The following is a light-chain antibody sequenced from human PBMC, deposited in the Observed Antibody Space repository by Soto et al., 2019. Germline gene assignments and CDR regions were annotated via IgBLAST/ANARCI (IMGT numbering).Light chain of an antibody. CDR2: EVS. V-gene: IGLV2-14*01. J-gene: IGLJ1*01. CDR3: SSFTYSRNYV. CDR1: SSDVGGYNY. Sequence: SALTQPASVSGSPGQSITISCTGTSSDVGGYNYVSWYQQHPGKAPKLMIFEVSNRPSGVSIRFSGSRSGNTASLTISGLQAEDEADYYCSSFTYSRNYVFGNGTKVTV.